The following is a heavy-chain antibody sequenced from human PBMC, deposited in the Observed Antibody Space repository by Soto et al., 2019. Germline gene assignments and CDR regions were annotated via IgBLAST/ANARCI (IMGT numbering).Heavy chain of an antibody. J-gene: IGHJ4*02. D-gene: IGHD1-26*01. CDR3: TRASELGYY. CDR1: GYTFTSYG. Sequence: QVQLVQSGAEVKKPGASVKVSCKASGYTFTSYGINWVRQAPGQGLEWMGWISAYNGNTKNAQKLQGRVTMTTDTTTRTADKIQRSRLTDDAAVEYYGTRASELGYYWGQGTLVTVSS. V-gene: IGHV1-18*01. CDR2: ISAYNGNT.